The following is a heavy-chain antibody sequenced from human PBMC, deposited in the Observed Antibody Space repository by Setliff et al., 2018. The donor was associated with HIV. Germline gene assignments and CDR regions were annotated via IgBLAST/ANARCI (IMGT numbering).Heavy chain of an antibody. CDR3: ATTYCRGADCPQMYDY. CDR2: LNYDGVT. V-gene: IGHV4-34*01. D-gene: IGHD2-21*02. Sequence: PSETLSXXXAVYGGSFSGSYWSWIRQPPGKGLEWIGELNYDGVTNHNPSLRSRVTISVDTSRKQWSLRLNSVTAADTAVYYCATTYCRGADCPQMYDYWGXGTLVTVSS. J-gene: IGHJ4*02. CDR1: GGSFSGSY.